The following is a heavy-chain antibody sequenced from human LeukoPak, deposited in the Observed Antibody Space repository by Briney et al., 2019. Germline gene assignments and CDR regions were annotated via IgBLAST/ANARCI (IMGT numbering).Heavy chain of an antibody. J-gene: IGHJ5*02. CDR2: IYYSGST. D-gene: IGHD6-19*01. V-gene: IGHV4-59*08. CDR1: GGSISSYY. CDR3: ARSSWENNWFDP. Sequence: SETLSLTCTVSGGSISSYYWSWIRQPPGKGLEWIGYIYYSGSTNYNPSLKSRVTISVDTSKNQFSLKLSSVTAADTAVYYCARSSWENNWFDPWGQGTLVTVSS.